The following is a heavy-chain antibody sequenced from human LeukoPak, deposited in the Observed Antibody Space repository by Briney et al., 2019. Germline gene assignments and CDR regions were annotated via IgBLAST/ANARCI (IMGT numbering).Heavy chain of an antibody. J-gene: IGHJ5*02. CDR3: AKDSMAIVVVVAAYNWFDP. CDR2: LSPSGVRT. Sequence: GGSPRLSCAASGFTFTTYAMSWVRQAPGKELEWVSTLSPSGVRTYYTDSVKGRFTISRDNSKNTLYLQMNSLRAEDTAVYYCAKDSMAIVVVVAAYNWFDPWGQGTLVTVSS. V-gene: IGHV3-23*01. CDR1: GFTFTTYA. D-gene: IGHD2-15*01.